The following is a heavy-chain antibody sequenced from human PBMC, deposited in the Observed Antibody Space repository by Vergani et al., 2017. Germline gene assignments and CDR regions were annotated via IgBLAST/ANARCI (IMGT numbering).Heavy chain of an antibody. CDR1: GFSFSNAW. J-gene: IGHJ6*02. V-gene: IGHV3-15*01. CDR2: IKSKTDGGTT. CDR3: TTDRRYELLGYYYGMDV. Sequence: EVQLVESGGGLVKPGGSLRLSCAASGFSFSNAWMSWVRQAPGKGLEWVGRIKSKTDGGTTDYAAPVKGRFTISRDDSKNTLYLQMNSLKTEDTAVYYCTTDRRYELLGYYYGMDVWGQGTTVTVSS. D-gene: IGHD1-26*01.